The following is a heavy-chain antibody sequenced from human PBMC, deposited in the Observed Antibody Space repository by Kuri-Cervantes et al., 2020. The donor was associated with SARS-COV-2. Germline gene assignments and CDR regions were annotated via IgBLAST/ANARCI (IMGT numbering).Heavy chain of an antibody. CDR2: IIPILGIA. V-gene: IGHV1-69*04. D-gene: IGHD3-10*01. J-gene: IGHJ2*01. Sequence: GGSLRLSCKASGGTFSSYAISWVRQAPGQGLEWMGRIIPILGIANYAQKFQGRVTITADKSTSTAYMELSSLRSEDTAVYYCARTITMVRGVTPDWYFDLWGRGTLGTVSS. CDR3: ARTITMVRGVTPDWYFDL. CDR1: GGTFSSYA.